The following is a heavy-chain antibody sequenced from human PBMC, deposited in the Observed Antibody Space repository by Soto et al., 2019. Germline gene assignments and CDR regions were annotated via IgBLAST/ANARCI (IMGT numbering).Heavy chain of an antibody. V-gene: IGHV3-15*01. J-gene: IGHJ3*01. D-gene: IGHD3-16*01. CDR3: TKTDYHAWPAFDL. Sequence: EVQLVESGGGLVKPGGSLRLSCTASGFTFINAWMSWVRQAPGKGLEWVGRIKSRTHGGTTDYAPPVEGRITISRDDAKNTQYLQMHSLKAEDPALYYCTKTDYHAWPAFDLWGQGTMGTVSS. CDR1: GFTFINAW. CDR2: IKSRTHGGTT.